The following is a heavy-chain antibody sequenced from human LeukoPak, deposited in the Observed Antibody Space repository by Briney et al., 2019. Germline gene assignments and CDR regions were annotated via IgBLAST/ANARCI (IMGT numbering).Heavy chain of an antibody. D-gene: IGHD1-1*01. CDR2: ISSSSSNI. V-gene: IGHV3-48*01. CDR3: ARDAVMGTTPFYFDY. CDR1: GFTFSSYW. Sequence: GGSLRLSCAASGFTFSSYWMHWVRQAPGKGLEWVSYISSSSSNIFYADSVKGRFTISRDNAKDSLFLQMNSLRAEDTALYYCARDAVMGTTPFYFDYWGQGALVTVSS. J-gene: IGHJ4*02.